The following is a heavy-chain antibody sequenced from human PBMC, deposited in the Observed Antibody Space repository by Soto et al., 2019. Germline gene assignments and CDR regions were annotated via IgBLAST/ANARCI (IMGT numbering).Heavy chain of an antibody. D-gene: IGHD2-2*01. V-gene: IGHV1-18*04. CDR1: GYTFTSYG. Sequence: QVQLVQSGAEVKKPGASVKVSCKASGYTFTSYGISWVRQAPGQGLEWMGWISAYNGNTNYAQKLQGRVTMTTDTSASTAYMELRSLRSDDTAVYYCARDEGYCSRTSCYYYYYGMDVWGQGTTVTVSS. J-gene: IGHJ6*02. CDR3: ARDEGYCSRTSCYYYYYGMDV. CDR2: ISAYNGNT.